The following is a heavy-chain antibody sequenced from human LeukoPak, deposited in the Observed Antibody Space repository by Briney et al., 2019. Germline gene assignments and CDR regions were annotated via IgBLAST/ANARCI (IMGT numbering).Heavy chain of an antibody. CDR3: VRDGNYDLDV. CDR2: ISSDGSHT. V-gene: IGHV3-74*03. CDR1: QFTFRSYI. Sequence: GGSLRLSCAASQFTFRSYIMYWVRQGSGKGPVWVSRISSDGSHTMYADSVKGRFTISRDNAKNTLYLQMNSLRVEDTAVYYCVRDGNYDLDVWGQGTTVTVSS. J-gene: IGHJ6*02.